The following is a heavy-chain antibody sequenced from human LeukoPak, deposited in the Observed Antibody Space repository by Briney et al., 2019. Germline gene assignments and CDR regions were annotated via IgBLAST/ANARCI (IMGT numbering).Heavy chain of an antibody. D-gene: IGHD3-3*01. CDR1: GFTFSSYS. Sequence: GGSLRLSCAASGFTFSSYSMNWVRQAPGKGLEWVSSISSSSSYIYYADSVKGRFTISRDNAKNSLYLQMNSLRAEDTAVYYCAREASEWIFGVRNYYYMDVWGKGTTVTVSS. CDR3: AREASEWIFGVRNYYYMDV. J-gene: IGHJ6*03. CDR2: ISSSSSYI. V-gene: IGHV3-21*01.